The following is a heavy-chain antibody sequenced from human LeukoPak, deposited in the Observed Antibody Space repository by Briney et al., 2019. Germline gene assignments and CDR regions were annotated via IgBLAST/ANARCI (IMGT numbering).Heavy chain of an antibody. J-gene: IGHJ1*01. D-gene: IGHD2-15*01. CDR2: IYYSGST. CDR1: GGSISSGGYY. V-gene: IGHV4-31*03. Sequence: SETLSLTCTVSGGSISSGGYYWSWIRQHPGTGLEWIGYIYYSGSTYYNPSLKSRVTISVDTSKNQFSQKLSSVTAADTAVYYCARAPGYCSGGSCYTPPAEYLQHWGQGTLVTVSS. CDR3: ARAPGYCSGGSCYTPPAEYLQH.